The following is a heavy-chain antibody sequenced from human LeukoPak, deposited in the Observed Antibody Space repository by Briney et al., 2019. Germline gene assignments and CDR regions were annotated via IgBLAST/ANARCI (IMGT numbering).Heavy chain of an antibody. J-gene: IGHJ4*02. CDR3: AEGSYYDSSGSFYFDY. V-gene: IGHV3-23*01. D-gene: IGHD3-22*01. CDR2: ISGSGDTT. CDR1: GCTFSSYA. Sequence: GGSLRLSCAASGCTFSSYAMSWARQAPGKGLEWVAGISGSGDTTYYEDSVKGRFTISRDNSKNTLYVEVNSLGTEDTAAYYCAEGSYYDSSGSFYFDYWGQGTLVTVSS.